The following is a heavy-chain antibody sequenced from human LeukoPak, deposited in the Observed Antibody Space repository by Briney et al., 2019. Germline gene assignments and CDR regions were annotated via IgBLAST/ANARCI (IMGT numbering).Heavy chain of an antibody. Sequence: SETLSLTCTVSGGSIRSYYWGWIRQPPGKGLEWIGYIHYSESTNYNPSLKSRVTISVDTSKNQFSLKLSSVTAADTAVYYCVRYYYDSSGYYYFDYWGQGTLVTVSS. CDR2: IHYSEST. V-gene: IGHV4-59*01. J-gene: IGHJ4*02. D-gene: IGHD3-22*01. CDR3: VRYYYDSSGYYYFDY. CDR1: GGSIRSYY.